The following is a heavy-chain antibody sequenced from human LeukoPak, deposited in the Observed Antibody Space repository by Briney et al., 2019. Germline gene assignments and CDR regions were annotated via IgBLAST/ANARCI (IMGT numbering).Heavy chain of an antibody. Sequence: ASVKVSCKASGGTFSSYAISWVRQAPGQGLEWMGGIIPIFGTANYAQKFQGRVTITADESTSTAYMELSSLRSEDTAVYYCARDLDYYDSSGYSSDYWGQGTLVTVSS. D-gene: IGHD3-22*01. V-gene: IGHV1-69*13. CDR2: IIPIFGTA. J-gene: IGHJ4*02. CDR1: GGTFSSYA. CDR3: ARDLDYYDSSGYSSDY.